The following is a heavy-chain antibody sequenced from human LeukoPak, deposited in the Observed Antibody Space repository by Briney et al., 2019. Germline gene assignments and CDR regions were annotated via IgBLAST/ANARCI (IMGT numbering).Heavy chain of an antibody. J-gene: IGHJ4*02. D-gene: IGHD6-19*01. V-gene: IGHV3-33*06. CDR1: GFTFSSYG. Sequence: GGSLRLSCAASGFTFSSYGMHWVRQAPGKGLEWVAVIWYDGSNKYYADSVKGRFTISRDNSKNTLYLQMNSLRAEDTAVYYCAKDNFSRYGSGWPLDYWGQGTLVTVSS. CDR2: IWYDGSNK. CDR3: AKDNFSRYGSGWPLDY.